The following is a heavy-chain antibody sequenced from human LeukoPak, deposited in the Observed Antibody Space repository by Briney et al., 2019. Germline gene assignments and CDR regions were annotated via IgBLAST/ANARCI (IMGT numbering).Heavy chain of an antibody. V-gene: IGHV3-30*18. CDR1: GFTFSSYG. Sequence: GGSLRLSCAASGFTFSSYGMHWVRQAPGKGLEWVAVISYDGSNKYYADSVKGRFTISRDNSKNTLYLQMNSLRAEDTAVYYCAKDMKLLPAAIGLNYWGQGTLVTVSS. D-gene: IGHD2-2*02. CDR2: ISYDGSNK. J-gene: IGHJ4*02. CDR3: AKDMKLLPAAIGLNY.